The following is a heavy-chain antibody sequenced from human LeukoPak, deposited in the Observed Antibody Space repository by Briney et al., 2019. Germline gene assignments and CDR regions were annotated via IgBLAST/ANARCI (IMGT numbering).Heavy chain of an antibody. CDR3: AKGVTMIVVVITFDY. CDR1: GFTFSSYA. D-gene: IGHD3-22*01. Sequence: GGSLRLYCAASGFTFSSYAMSWVRQAPGKGLEWVSAISGSGGSTYYADSVKGRFTISRDNSKNTLYLQMNSLRAEDTAVYYCAKGVTMIVVVITFDYWGQGTLVTVSS. CDR2: ISGSGGST. V-gene: IGHV3-23*01. J-gene: IGHJ4*02.